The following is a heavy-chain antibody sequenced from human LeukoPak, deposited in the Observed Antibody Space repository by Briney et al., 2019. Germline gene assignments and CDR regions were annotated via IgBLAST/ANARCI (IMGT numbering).Heavy chain of an antibody. D-gene: IGHD2-21*02. CDR1: GGSISSHY. J-gene: IGHJ3*02. CDR2: ISHIGST. V-gene: IGHV4-59*11. Sequence: SETLSLTCTVSGGSISSHYWSWIRQPPGKGLEWIGYISHIGSTNYNPSLKSRLTISVDRSKNQFYLKLTSVTAADTAIYYCARDRLSANAFDMWGQGTVVTVSS. CDR3: ARDRLSANAFDM.